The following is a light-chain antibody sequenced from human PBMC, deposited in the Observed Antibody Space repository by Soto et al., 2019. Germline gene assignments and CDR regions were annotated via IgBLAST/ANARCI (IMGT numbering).Light chain of an antibody. V-gene: IGKV3D-20*01. J-gene: IGKJ4*01. CDR3: QQYGSSPLT. Sequence: PGERATLSCGASQSLSSSYLAWYQQKPGLAPRLLIYDASSRATGIPDRFSGSGSGTDFTLTISRLEPEDFAVYYCQQYGSSPLTFGGGTKVEIK. CDR2: DAS. CDR1: QSLSSSY.